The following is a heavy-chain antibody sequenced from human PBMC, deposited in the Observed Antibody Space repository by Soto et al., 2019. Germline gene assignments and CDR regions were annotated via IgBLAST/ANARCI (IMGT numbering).Heavy chain of an antibody. CDR3: ARDLGYSGSYYYAFDI. CDR2: ISGSGGGT. V-gene: IGHV3-23*01. J-gene: IGHJ3*02. CDR1: GFTCGNYA. Sequence: GGSLRLSCAASGFTCGNYAMTWVRQAPGKGLECVSRISGSGGGTYYADSVKGRFTISRDNSKNTLYLQMNSLRAEDTAVYYCARDLGYSGSYYYAFDIWGQGTMVTVSS. D-gene: IGHD1-26*01.